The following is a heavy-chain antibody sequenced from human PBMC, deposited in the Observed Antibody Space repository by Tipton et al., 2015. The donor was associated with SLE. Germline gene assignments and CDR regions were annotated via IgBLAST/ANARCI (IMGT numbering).Heavy chain of an antibody. CDR2: IWYDGSNK. Sequence: SLRLSCAASGFTFSSYGMHWVRQAPGKGLEWVAVIWYDGSNKYYADSVKGRFTISRDNSKNTLYLQMNSLRAEDTAVYYCARDGEEGYSSSWYAYWGQGTLVTVSS. D-gene: IGHD6-13*01. CDR1: GFTFSSYG. CDR3: ARDGEEGYSSSWYAY. J-gene: IGHJ4*02. V-gene: IGHV3-33*01.